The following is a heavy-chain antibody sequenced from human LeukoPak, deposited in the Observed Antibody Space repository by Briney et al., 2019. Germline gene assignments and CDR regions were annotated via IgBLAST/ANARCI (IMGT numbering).Heavy chain of an antibody. V-gene: IGHV4-59*13. CDR2: ISSSGST. CDR3: ARVGSGGHTWGSYYSDL. D-gene: IGHD3-10*01. CDR1: GDSFSSYY. J-gene: IGHJ5*02. Sequence: SETLSLTCTVSGDSFSSYYWSWLRQPPGKTLEWIGYISSSGSTSYNPSLKSRITISVDTSKNQFSLKLTSVTAADTAVYYCARVGSGGHTWGSYYSDLWGHGTLVSVSS.